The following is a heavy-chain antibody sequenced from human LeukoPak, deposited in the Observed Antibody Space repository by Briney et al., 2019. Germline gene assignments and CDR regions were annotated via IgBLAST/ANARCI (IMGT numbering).Heavy chain of an antibody. CDR1: GFTFANYA. CDR2: ISGISGSTT. Sequence: GGSLRLSCAASGFTFANYAMRWVRQAPGKGLQWVSAISGISGSTTIYADSVKGRFTISRDNSKNTLYLQMNSLRAEDTAVYYCAREGGYSFDYWGQGTLVTVSS. V-gene: IGHV3-23*01. J-gene: IGHJ4*02. CDR3: AREGGYSFDY. D-gene: IGHD5-18*01.